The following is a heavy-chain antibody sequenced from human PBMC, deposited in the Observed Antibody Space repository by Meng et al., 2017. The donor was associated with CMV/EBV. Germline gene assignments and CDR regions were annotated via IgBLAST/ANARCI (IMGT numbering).Heavy chain of an antibody. D-gene: IGHD4-11*01. CDR1: GGSFSGYY. V-gene: IGHV4-34*01. J-gene: IGHJ6*02. Sequence: SQTLSLTCAVYGGSFSGYYWSWIRQPPGKGLEWIGEINHSGSTNYNPSLKSRVTISVDTSKNQFSLKLNSVTAADTAVYYCARGSYRNYRSSYYYYGMDVWGQGTTVTVSS. CDR3: ARGSYRNYRSSYYYYGMDV. CDR2: INHSGST.